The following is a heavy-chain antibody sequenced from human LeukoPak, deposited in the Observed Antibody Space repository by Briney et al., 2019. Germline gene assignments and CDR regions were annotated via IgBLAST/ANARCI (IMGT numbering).Heavy chain of an antibody. Sequence: PSETLSLTCAVYDGSSSGYYWSWIRQPPGKGLEWIGEINHSGSTNYNPSLKSRLTISVDTSKNQFSLKLSSVTAADTAVYYCARYSGYYLSYFDYWGQGTLVTVSS. CDR2: INHSGST. V-gene: IGHV4-34*01. CDR3: ARYSGYYLSYFDY. J-gene: IGHJ4*02. CDR1: DGSSSGYY. D-gene: IGHD3-22*01.